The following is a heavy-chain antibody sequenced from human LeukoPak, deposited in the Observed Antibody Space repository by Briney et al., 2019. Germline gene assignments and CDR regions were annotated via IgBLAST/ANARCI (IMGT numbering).Heavy chain of an antibody. D-gene: IGHD3-3*01. CDR2: IDYSERT. CDR3: ARGSDYGDY. CDR1: GGSISSYY. V-gene: IGHV4-59*01. J-gene: IGHJ4*02. Sequence: PSETLSLTCTVSGGSISSYYWSWIRQPPGKGLEWIGYIDYSERTNYNPSLQSRVTISVDTSKNQFSLRLSSVTAADTAVYYCARGSDYGDYWGQGTLVTVSS.